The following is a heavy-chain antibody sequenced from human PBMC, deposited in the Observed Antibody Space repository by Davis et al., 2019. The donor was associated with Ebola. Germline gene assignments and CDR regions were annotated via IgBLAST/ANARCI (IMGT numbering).Heavy chain of an antibody. CDR2: INPSGGST. CDR1: GYTFTSYY. V-gene: IGHV1-46*01. D-gene: IGHD2-21*02. CDR3: ARLGGDLYYYDMDV. J-gene: IGHJ6*02. Sequence: AASVKVSCKASGYTFTSYYMHWVRQAPGQGLEWMGIINPSGGSTSYAQKFQGRVTMTTDTSTSTAYMELRSLRSDDTAVYYCARLGGDLYYYDMDVWGQGTTVTVSS.